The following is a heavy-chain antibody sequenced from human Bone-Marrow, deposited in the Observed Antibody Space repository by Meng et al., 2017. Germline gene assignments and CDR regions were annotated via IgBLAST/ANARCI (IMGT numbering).Heavy chain of an antibody. CDR3: ARGIAYCGGDCYSLGDAFDI. D-gene: IGHD2-21*02. CDR1: GFTVSSNY. J-gene: IGHJ3*02. Sequence: GGSLRLSCAASGFTVSSNYMSWVRQAPGKGLEWVSVIYSGGSTYYADSVKGRFTISRDNSKNTLYLQMNSLRAEDTAVYYCARGIAYCGGDCYSLGDAFDIWGQGTMVTVSS. CDR2: IYSGGST. V-gene: IGHV3-66*02.